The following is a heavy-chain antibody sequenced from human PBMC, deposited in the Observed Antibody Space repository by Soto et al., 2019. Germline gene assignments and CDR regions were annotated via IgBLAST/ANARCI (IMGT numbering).Heavy chain of an antibody. CDR1: GYTFTSYD. V-gene: IGHV1-8*01. Sequence: QVQLVQSGAEVKKPGASVKVSCKASGYTFTSYDINWVRQATGQGLEWMGWMNPNSGNTGYAQKFQGRVTMTRNTSKSTADMGLSSLRSEDAAVYYCARGFEVTTYYYYYGMDVWGQGTTVTVSS. CDR3: ARGFEVTTYYYYYGMDV. CDR2: MNPNSGNT. J-gene: IGHJ6*02. D-gene: IGHD4-17*01.